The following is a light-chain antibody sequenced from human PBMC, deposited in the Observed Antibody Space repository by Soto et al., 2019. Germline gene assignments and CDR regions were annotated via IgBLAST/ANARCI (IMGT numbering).Light chain of an antibody. CDR2: DAS. CDR3: QQYENLPLT. J-gene: IGKJ4*01. CDR1: QSISSW. V-gene: IGKV1-5*01. Sequence: DIQMTQSPSPLSASVGDSVTIPCRASQSISSWLAWYQQKPGKAPKLLIYDASSLETGVPSRFSGSGSGTDFIFTISSLQPEDIATYYCQQYENLPLTFGGGTKVDIK.